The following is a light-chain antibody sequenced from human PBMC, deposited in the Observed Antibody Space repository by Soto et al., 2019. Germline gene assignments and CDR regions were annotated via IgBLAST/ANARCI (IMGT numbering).Light chain of an antibody. CDR2: NNN. CDR1: RSNIGNNA. V-gene: IGLV1-44*01. CDR3: ATWDDSLNARGV. Sequence: QSVLTQPPSASGTPGQRVTISCSGSRSNIGNNAVSWYQQFPGTAPKLLIYNNNQRPSGVPDRFSGSKSGTSASLAISGLQSEDEADYYCATWDDSLNARGVFGGWTKVTVL. J-gene: IGLJ3*02.